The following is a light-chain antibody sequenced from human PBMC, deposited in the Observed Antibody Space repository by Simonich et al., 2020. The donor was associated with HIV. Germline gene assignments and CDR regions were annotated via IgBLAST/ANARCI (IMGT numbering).Light chain of an antibody. CDR1: QSIRRY. Sequence: DIQMTQSPSSLSAYVGDRVSITFRASQSIRRYLNWYQQKPGKAPQLLIYDVSSLQSGVPSRFSGSGSGTDFTLTISSLQPEDFATYYCQQLNSYPFTFGPGTKVDIK. CDR3: QQLNSYPFT. CDR2: DVS. V-gene: IGKV1-9*01. J-gene: IGKJ3*01.